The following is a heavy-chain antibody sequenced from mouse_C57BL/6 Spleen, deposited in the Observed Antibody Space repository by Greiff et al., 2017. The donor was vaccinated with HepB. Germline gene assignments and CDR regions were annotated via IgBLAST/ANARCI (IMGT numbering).Heavy chain of an antibody. Sequence: VQLVESGAELVRPGASVKLSCKASGYTFTDYYINWVKQRPGQGLEWIARIYPGSGNTYYNEKFKGKATLTAEKSSSTAYMQLSSLTSEDSAVYFCARSRGSSDWYFDVWGTGTTVTVSS. J-gene: IGHJ1*03. D-gene: IGHD1-1*01. CDR1: GYTFTDYY. V-gene: IGHV1-76*01. CDR2: IYPGSGNT. CDR3: ARSRGSSDWYFDV.